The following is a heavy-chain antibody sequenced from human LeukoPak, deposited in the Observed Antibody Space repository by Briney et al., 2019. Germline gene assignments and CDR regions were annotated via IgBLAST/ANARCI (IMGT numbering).Heavy chain of an antibody. CDR2: ISAYNGNT. D-gene: IGHD3-22*01. CDR3: AKDRLGHAAITMIVRTYTKYYFDY. V-gene: IGHV1-18*01. CDR1: GYTFTSYG. Sequence: ASVKVSCKASGYTFTSYGISWVRQAPGQGLEWMGWISAYNGNTNYAQKLQGRVTMTTDTSTSTAYMELRSLRAEDTAVYYCAKDRLGHAAITMIVRTYTKYYFDYWGQGTLVTVSS. J-gene: IGHJ4*02.